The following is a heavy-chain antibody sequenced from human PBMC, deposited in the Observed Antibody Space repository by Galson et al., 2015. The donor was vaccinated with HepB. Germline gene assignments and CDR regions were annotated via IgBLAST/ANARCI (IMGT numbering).Heavy chain of an antibody. V-gene: IGHV5-10-1*01. CDR2: IDPSDSYT. CDR3: ARLGYHYDSSGYSSYYYYMDV. D-gene: IGHD3-22*01. J-gene: IGHJ6*03. CDR1: GYRFTSYW. Sequence: QSGAEVKKPGESLRISCKGSGYRFTSYWISRVRQMPGKGLEWMGKIDPSDSYTNYSPSFQGHVTISADKSISTAYLQWSSLKASDTAMYYCARLGYHYDSSGYSSYYYYMDVWGKGTTVTVSS.